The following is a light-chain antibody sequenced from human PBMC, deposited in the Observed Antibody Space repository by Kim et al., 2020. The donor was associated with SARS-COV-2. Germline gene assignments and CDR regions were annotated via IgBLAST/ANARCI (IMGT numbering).Light chain of an antibody. J-gene: IGLJ3*02. Sequence: GQSRTISGTGTSRDIGAYNNVSWYQQHPGKAPKLMISDDNRRPSGISNRFSASKSGNTASLTISGLQAEDEADYYCSSYATGRTWVFGGGTKVTVL. V-gene: IGLV2-14*03. CDR2: DDN. CDR3: SSYATGRTWV. CDR1: SRDIGAYNN.